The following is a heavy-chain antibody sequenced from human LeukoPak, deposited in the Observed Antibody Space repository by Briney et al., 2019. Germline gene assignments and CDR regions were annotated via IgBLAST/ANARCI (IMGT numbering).Heavy chain of an antibody. CDR3: ARDYSGSYFDY. V-gene: IGHV3-30*03. J-gene: IGHJ4*02. D-gene: IGHD1-26*01. CDR1: GFTFSSYG. Sequence: GRSLRLSCAASGFTFSSYGMHWVRQAPGKGLEWVAVISYDGSNKYYADSVKGRFTISRDNSKNTLYLQMNSLRAEDTAVYYCARDYSGSYFDYWGQGTLVTVSS. CDR2: ISYDGSNK.